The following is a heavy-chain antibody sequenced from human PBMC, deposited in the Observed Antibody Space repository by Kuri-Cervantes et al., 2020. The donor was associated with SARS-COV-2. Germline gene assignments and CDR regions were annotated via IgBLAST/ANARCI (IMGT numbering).Heavy chain of an antibody. V-gene: IGHV3-21*01. Sequence: GESLKISCAASGFTFSSYSMNWVRQAPGKGLEWVSSISSSSSYIYYADSVKGRFTISRDNAKNSLYLLLKSLRVEDTAAYYCARSKGLGGFWSVSYAGLDYWGQGTLVTVSS. J-gene: IGHJ4*02. CDR1: GFTFSSYS. CDR3: ARSKGLGGFWSVSYAGLDY. CDR2: ISSSSSYI. D-gene: IGHD3-3*01.